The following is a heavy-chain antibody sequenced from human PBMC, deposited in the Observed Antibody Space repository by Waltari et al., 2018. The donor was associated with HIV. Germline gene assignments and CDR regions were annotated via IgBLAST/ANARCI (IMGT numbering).Heavy chain of an antibody. CDR1: GVTFSSSA. V-gene: IGHV3-30*01. J-gene: IGHJ4*02. CDR2: ISYDGSNK. Sequence: QVPLVESGGGVVPPGRSLRLSWGADGVTFSSSAMTWVRQAPGKGLEWVAVISYDGSNKYYADSVKGRFTISRDNSKNTLYLQMNSLRAEDTAVYYCARVSSGLDYWGQGTLVTVSS. CDR3: ARVSSGLDY. D-gene: IGHD5-12*01.